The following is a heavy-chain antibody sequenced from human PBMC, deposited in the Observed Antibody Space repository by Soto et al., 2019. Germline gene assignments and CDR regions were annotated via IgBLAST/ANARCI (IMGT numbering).Heavy chain of an antibody. CDR3: ARPLGYCSSTSCSAFDY. Sequence: HGESLKISCKGSGYSFAGYWITWVRQKPGKGLEWMGRIDPSDSQTYYSPSFRGHVTISATKSISTAYLQWSSLKASDTAMYYCARPLGYCSSTSCSAFDYWGQGTLDTVSS. D-gene: IGHD2-2*01. CDR1: GYSFAGYW. V-gene: IGHV5-10-1*01. CDR2: IDPSDSQT. J-gene: IGHJ4*02.